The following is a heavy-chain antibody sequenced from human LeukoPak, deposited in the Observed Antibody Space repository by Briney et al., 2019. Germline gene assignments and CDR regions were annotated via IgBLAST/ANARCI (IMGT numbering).Heavy chain of an antibody. V-gene: IGHV1-2*02. J-gene: IGHJ6*03. CDR2: INPNSGGT. D-gene: IGHD3-10*01. Sequence: ASVRVSCKASGYTFTGYYMHWVRQAPGQGLEWMGWINPNSGGTNYAQKFQGRVTMTRDTSISTAYMELSRLRSDDTAVYYCARTWMVRGVIMGMDVWGKGTTVTISS. CDR1: GYTFTGYY. CDR3: ARTWMVRGVIMGMDV.